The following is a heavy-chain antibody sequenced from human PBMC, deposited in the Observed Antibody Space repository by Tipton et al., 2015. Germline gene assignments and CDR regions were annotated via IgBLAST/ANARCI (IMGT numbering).Heavy chain of an antibody. CDR2: IYYSGST. CDR3: ARGLRGYSST. V-gene: IGHV4-61*03. J-gene: IGHJ4*02. D-gene: IGHD5-18*01. Sequence: TLSLTCTVSGGSVRSGSYYWSWIRQPPGKGLEWIGYIYYSGSTNYNPSLKSRVTISLDTSKNHFSLQLASVTAADTAVYYCARGLRGYSSTWGQGSLVTVSS. CDR1: GGSVRSGSYY.